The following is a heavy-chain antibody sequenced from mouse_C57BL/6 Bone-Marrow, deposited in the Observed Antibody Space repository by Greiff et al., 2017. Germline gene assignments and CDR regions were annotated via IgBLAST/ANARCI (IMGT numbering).Heavy chain of an antibody. CDR2: INPGSGGT. CDR1: GYAFTNYL. CDR3: ARPDWGTQLGRDY. Sequence: QVHVKQSGAELVRPGSSVKVSCKASGYAFTNYLIEWVKQRPVQGLEWIGVINPGSGGTHYNQKFKGKATLTADKSSSTAYMQLSSLTSEDSAVFAGARPDWGTQLGRDYWGQGTTLTVSS. V-gene: IGHV1-54*01. J-gene: IGHJ2*01. D-gene: IGHD4-1*02.